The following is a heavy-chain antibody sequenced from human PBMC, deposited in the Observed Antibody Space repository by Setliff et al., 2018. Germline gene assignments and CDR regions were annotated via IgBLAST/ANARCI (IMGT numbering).Heavy chain of an antibody. Sequence: SETLSLTCTVSGASITTSNSYWGWIRQPPGKGLEWIAHIYYSGNTFYNPSLGSRLTISGDTSKNLFSLKLNSVTAADTAVYYCARHGGWTPFDFWGQGALVTVSS. J-gene: IGHJ4*02. CDR2: IYYSGNT. V-gene: IGHV4-39*01. CDR3: ARHGGWTPFDF. D-gene: IGHD2-15*01. CDR1: GASITTSNSY.